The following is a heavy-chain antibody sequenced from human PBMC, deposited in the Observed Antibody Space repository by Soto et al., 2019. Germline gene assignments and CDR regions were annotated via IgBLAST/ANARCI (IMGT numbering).Heavy chain of an antibody. V-gene: IGHV4-34*01. D-gene: IGHD3-10*01. Sequence: QVQLQQWGAGLLKPSETLSLTCAVYGGSFSGYYWSWIRQPPGKGLEWIGEINHSGSTNYNPSLKSRVTISVDTSQNQFSLKLSSVTAADTAVYYCARDSYYYGSGSYYNPFDYWGQGTLVTVSS. CDR1: GGSFSGYY. CDR3: ARDSYYYGSGSYYNPFDY. CDR2: INHSGST. J-gene: IGHJ4*02.